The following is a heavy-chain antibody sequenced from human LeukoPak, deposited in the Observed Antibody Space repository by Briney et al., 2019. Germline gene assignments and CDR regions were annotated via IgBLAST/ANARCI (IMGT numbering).Heavy chain of an antibody. CDR1: GGTFSSYA. CDR3: AREFQYTWNFKGFDP. D-gene: IGHD1-7*01. V-gene: IGHV1-69*04. CDR2: IIPIFGIA. J-gene: IGHJ5*02. Sequence: ASVKVSCKASGGTFSSYAISWVRQAPGQGLEWMGRIIPIFGIANYAQKFQGRVTITADKSTSTAYMELSSLRSEDTAVYYCAREFQYTWNFKGFDPWGQGTLVTVSS.